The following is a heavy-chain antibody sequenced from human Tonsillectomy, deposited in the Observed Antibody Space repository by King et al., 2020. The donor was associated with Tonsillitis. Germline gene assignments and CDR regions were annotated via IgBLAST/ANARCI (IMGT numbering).Heavy chain of an antibody. Sequence: VQLQQWGAGLLKTSENLSLTCAVYGVAFSGYYWSWIRQPPGKGLEWVGEINHSGSTNYNPALKSRVTISVDTSKNQFSLKLSSVTAADTAVYYCARGGGSYYGYFDYWGQGTLVTVSS. D-gene: IGHD1-26*01. J-gene: IGHJ4*02. CDR1: GVAFSGYY. V-gene: IGHV4-34*01. CDR3: ARGGGSYYGYFDY. CDR2: INHSGST.